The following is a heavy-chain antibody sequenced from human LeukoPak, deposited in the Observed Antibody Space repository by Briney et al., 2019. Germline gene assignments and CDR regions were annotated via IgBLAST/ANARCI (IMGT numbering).Heavy chain of an antibody. J-gene: IGHJ6*02. CDR3: VRGYSSGPYGMDV. Sequence: GSLRLSCAASGFNFSTYAMNWVRQAPGKGLEWVSFISSSGGTTYYGDSVKGRFTISRDNSKNTLYLQMSSLRAEDTAVYFCVRGYSSGPYGMDVWGQGTTVTVSS. D-gene: IGHD2-15*01. CDR2: ISSSGGTT. V-gene: IGHV3-23*01. CDR1: GFNFSTYA.